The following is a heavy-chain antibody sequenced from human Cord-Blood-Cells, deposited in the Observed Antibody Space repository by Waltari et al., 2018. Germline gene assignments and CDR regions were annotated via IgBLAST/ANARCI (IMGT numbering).Heavy chain of an antibody. Sequence: QVQLQESGPGLVKPSETLSLTCTVSGGSISSYYWSWIRQPPGKGLEWIGYIYYSGSTNYNPSLKSRVTISVDTSKNQFSLKLSSVTAADTAVYYCARHRGAAAGSLVRWFDPWGQGTLVTVSS. CDR2: IYYSGST. D-gene: IGHD6-13*01. J-gene: IGHJ5*02. CDR1: GGSISSYY. CDR3: ARHRGAAAGSLVRWFDP. V-gene: IGHV4-59*08.